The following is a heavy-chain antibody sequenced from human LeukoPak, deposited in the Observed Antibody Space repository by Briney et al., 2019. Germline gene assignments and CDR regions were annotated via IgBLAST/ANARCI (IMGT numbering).Heavy chain of an antibody. CDR3: ATLTTIFGGY. CDR2: IVPIFGTA. J-gene: IGHJ4*02. Sequence: ASVKVSCKASGGTFSSYAISWVRQAPGQGLEWMGGIVPIFGTANYAQKFQGRVTITADESTSTAYMELSSLRSEDTAVYYCATLTTIFGGYWGQGTLVTVSS. V-gene: IGHV1-69*13. D-gene: IGHD3-3*01. CDR1: GGTFSSYA.